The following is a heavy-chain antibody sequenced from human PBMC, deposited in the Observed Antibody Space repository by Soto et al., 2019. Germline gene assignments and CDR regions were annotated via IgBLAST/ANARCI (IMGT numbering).Heavy chain of an antibody. CDR3: AKDLRPDGRYDLDY. CDR2: MVGDGSSS. V-gene: IGHV3-23*01. CDR1: GFIFRTYA. J-gene: IGHJ4*02. D-gene: IGHD1-26*01. Sequence: EVQLLESGGGMAQPGGSLRLSCAAYGFIFRTYAMNWVRQAPGKGLEWVSVMVGDGSSSDYADSVRGRFTISRDNSKNTLYLQMNDLRAEDTAVDYCAKDLRPDGRYDLDYWGQGTLVTVSS.